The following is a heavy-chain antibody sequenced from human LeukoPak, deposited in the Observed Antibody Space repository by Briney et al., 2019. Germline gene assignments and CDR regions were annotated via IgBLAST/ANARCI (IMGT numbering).Heavy chain of an antibody. CDR2: ISSSGSTI. CDR3: ARCQRILEWFPFDY. D-gene: IGHD3-3*01. CDR1: GFTFSDYY. Sequence: GGSLRLSCAASGFTFSDYYMSWIRQAPGKGLEWVSYISSSGSTIYYADSVKGRFTISRDNAKNSLYLQMNSLRAEDTAVYYCARCQRILEWFPFDYWGQGTLVTVSS. V-gene: IGHV3-11*01. J-gene: IGHJ4*02.